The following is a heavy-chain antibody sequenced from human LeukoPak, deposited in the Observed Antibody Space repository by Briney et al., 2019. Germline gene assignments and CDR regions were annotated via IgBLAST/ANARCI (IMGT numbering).Heavy chain of an antibody. D-gene: IGHD3-3*01. V-gene: IGHV3-30-3*01. CDR3: ASWDFGVVTSPFDY. J-gene: IGHJ4*02. CDR2: ISYDGSNK. CDR1: GFTFSSYA. Sequence: PGGSLRLSCAASGFTFSSYAMHWVRQAPGKGLEWVAVISYDGSNKYYADSVKGRFTISRDNSKNTLYLQMNSLRAEDTAVYYCASWDFGVVTSPFDYWGQGTLVTVSS.